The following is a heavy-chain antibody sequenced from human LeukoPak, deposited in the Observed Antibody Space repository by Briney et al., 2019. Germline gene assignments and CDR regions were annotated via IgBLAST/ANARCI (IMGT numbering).Heavy chain of an antibody. Sequence: GGSLRLSCAASGFTFSSYAMSWVRQAPGKGLEGVSAISGSGGSTYYADSVKGRFTISRDNSKNTLYLQMNSLRAEDTAVYYCAKARPGYSYGPDFDYWGQGTLVTVSS. J-gene: IGHJ4*02. CDR1: GFTFSSYA. CDR2: ISGSGGST. V-gene: IGHV3-23*01. CDR3: AKARPGYSYGPDFDY. D-gene: IGHD5-18*01.